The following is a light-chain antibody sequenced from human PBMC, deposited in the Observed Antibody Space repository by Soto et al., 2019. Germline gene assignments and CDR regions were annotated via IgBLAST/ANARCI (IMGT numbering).Light chain of an antibody. CDR1: QSISSW. J-gene: IGKJ2*01. Sequence: DIQMTQSPSTLSASVGDRVTITCRASQSISSWLAWYQQKPGKAPKLLIYDASSLESGVPSRFSGSGSGTEFTLPISSLQPDDFAPYYCQQYNSYSDTFGQGTKLEIK. CDR2: DAS. V-gene: IGKV1-5*01. CDR3: QQYNSYSDT.